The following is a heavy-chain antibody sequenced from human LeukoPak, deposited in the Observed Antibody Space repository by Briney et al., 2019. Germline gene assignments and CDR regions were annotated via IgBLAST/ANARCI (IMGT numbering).Heavy chain of an antibody. CDR1: GYTFTSYG. D-gene: IGHD6-19*01. Sequence: ASVNVSCKPSGYTFTSYGVSWVRQAPGQGLEWMGWISAYNGNTNYAQKFQGRVTMTTETSTSTAYMELRSLRSDDTAVYYCARGGVAVADVLGYWGQGTLVIVSS. CDR2: ISAYNGNT. J-gene: IGHJ4*02. V-gene: IGHV1-18*01. CDR3: ARGGVAVADVLGY.